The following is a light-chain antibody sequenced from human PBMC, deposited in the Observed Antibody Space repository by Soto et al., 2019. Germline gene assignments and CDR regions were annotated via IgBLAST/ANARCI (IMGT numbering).Light chain of an antibody. CDR2: GAS. CDR3: QQYGISPWT. V-gene: IGKV3-20*01. CDR1: QSVINNY. Sequence: ESVLTQSPGTLSLSPGERATLSCRASQSVINNYLAWYQHKPGQAPRLLIYGASSRATGIPDRLSGSGSGTDFTLTISRLEPEDFAVYYCQQYGISPWTFGQGTKLDI. J-gene: IGKJ1*01.